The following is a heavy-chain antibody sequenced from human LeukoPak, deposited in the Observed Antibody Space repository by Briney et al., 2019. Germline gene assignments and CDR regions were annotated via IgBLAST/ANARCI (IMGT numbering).Heavy chain of an antibody. CDR2: ISGSGGST. V-gene: IGHV3-23*01. CDR3: ASLLRYFDRSNWFDP. J-gene: IGHJ5*02. D-gene: IGHD3-9*01. CDR1: GFTFSSYA. Sequence: PGGSLRLSCAASGFTFSSYAMSWVRQAPGKGLEWVSAISGSGGSTYYADSVKGRFTISRDNSKNTLYLQMNSLRAEDTAVYYCASLLRYFDRSNWFDPWGQGTLVTVFS.